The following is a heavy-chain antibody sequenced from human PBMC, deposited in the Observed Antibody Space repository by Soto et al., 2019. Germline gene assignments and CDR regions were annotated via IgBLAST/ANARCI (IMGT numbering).Heavy chain of an antibody. D-gene: IGHD4-17*01. Sequence: SETLSLTCTVSGGSILNGGHYWTWIRQHPGKGLEWIGRIFFSGNTHYNPALKSRLTFSLDTAKNQFSLKLTSVTAADTAIYYCARGNYGGMLDLWGPGTLVTVSS. CDR3: ARGNYGGMLDL. CDR1: GGSILNGGHY. CDR2: IFFSGNT. J-gene: IGHJ5*02. V-gene: IGHV4-31*03.